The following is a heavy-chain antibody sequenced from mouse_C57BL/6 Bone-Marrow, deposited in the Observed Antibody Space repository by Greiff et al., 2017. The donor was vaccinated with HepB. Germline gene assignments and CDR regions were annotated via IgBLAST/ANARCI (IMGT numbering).Heavy chain of an antibody. Sequence: EVKLMESGGDLVKPGGSLKLSCAASGFTFSSYGMSWVRQTPDKRLEWVATISSGGSYTYYPDSVKGRFTISRDNAKNTLYLQMSSLKSEDTAMYYCARTVYYGIFYWYFDVWGTGTTVTVSS. CDR1: GFTFSSYG. D-gene: IGHD1-1*01. J-gene: IGHJ1*03. CDR2: ISSGGSYT. V-gene: IGHV5-6*01. CDR3: ARTVYYGIFYWYFDV.